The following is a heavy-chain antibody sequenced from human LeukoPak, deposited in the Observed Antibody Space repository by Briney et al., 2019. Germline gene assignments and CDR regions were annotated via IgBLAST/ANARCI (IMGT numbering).Heavy chain of an antibody. CDR1: GFTFSGSA. D-gene: IGHD4-23*01. Sequence: GGSLRLSCAASGFTFSGSAMSWVRQAPGKGLEWISAISGSGGNTFQADSVKGRFTISRDNSKNTLYLQLNSLRAEDTAVYYCAKMTTVVIDYWGQGTLVTVSS. CDR2: ISGSGGNT. V-gene: IGHV3-23*01. J-gene: IGHJ4*02. CDR3: AKMTTVVIDY.